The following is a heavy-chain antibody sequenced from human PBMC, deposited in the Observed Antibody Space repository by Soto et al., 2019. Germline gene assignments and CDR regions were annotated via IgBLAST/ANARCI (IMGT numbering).Heavy chain of an antibody. Sequence: GGSLRLSCAASGFTFSSYGMHWVRQAPGKGLEGVAVIWYDGSNKYYADSVKGRFTISRDNSKNTLYLQMNSLRAEDTAVYYCARGGQWLAPLDYWGQGTLVTVSS. CDR2: IWYDGSNK. D-gene: IGHD6-19*01. J-gene: IGHJ4*02. CDR1: GFTFSSYG. CDR3: ARGGQWLAPLDY. V-gene: IGHV3-33*01.